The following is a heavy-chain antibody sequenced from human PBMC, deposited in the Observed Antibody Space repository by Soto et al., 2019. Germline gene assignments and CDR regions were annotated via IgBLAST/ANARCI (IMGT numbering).Heavy chain of an antibody. D-gene: IGHD2-15*01. CDR2: IYHSGST. CDR1: GGSISNSNW. Sequence: QVQLQESGPGLVKPSGTLSLTCVVSGGSISNSNWWSWVRQPPGEGPEWIGQIYHSGSTNYNTSLKSRVTISVDKSKNQVSLSLTSVTAADTAVYYCARHGGKYFDYWGQGTLVTVSS. J-gene: IGHJ4*02. CDR3: ARHGGKYFDY. V-gene: IGHV4-4*02.